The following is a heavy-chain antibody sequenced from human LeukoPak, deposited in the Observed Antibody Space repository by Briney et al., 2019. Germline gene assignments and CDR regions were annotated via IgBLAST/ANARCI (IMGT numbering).Heavy chain of an antibody. D-gene: IGHD2-2*01. CDR3: ARVAGYCSTTSCYGYYFDS. V-gene: IGHV3-11*04. CDR2: ITSSGGAI. J-gene: IGHJ4*02. CDR1: GFTSSNYY. Sequence: PGRSLRLSCAASGFTSSNYYMTWIRAAPGKGREWVSYITSSGGAIYYAGSVKGRFTISRDNAKNSLYLQMNSLRAEDTAVYYCARVAGYCSTTSCYGYYFDSWGQGTLVTVSS.